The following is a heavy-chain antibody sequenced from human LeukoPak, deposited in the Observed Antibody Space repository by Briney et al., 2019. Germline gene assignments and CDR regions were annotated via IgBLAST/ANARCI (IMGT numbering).Heavy chain of an antibody. V-gene: IGHV4-61*02. Sequence: SETLSLTCTVSGVSISSGSYYWSWIRQPAGKGLKWIGRIYTNGSTNYNPSLKSRVTISLDTSKNQFSLKLSSVTAADTAVYYCAMTVGTAVQYYYYMDLWGKGTTVTVSS. CDR1: GVSISSGSYY. CDR3: AMTVGTAVQYYYYMDL. CDR2: IYTNGST. D-gene: IGHD2-21*02. J-gene: IGHJ6*03.